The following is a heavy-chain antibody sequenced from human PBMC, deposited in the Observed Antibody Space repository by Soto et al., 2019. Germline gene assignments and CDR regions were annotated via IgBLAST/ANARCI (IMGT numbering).Heavy chain of an antibody. J-gene: IGHJ3*02. V-gene: IGHV3-21*01. Sequence: EVQLVESGGGLVKPGGSLRLSCAASGFTFSSYSMNWVRQAPGKGLEWVSSISSSSSYIYYADSVKGRFTISRDNAKNSLYLQMNSLRAEDTAVYYCARERIVVPDNAFDIWGQGTMVTISS. CDR2: ISSSSSYI. D-gene: IGHD3-22*01. CDR3: ARERIVVPDNAFDI. CDR1: GFTFSSYS.